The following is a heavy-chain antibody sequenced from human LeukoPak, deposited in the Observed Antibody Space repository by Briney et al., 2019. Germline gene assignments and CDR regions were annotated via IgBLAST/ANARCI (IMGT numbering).Heavy chain of an antibody. CDR2: IIPIFGTA. Sequence: ASVKVSCKASGGTFSSYAIGWVRQAPGQGLEWMGGIIPIFGTANYAQKFQGRVTITADESTSTAYMELSSLRSEDTAVYYCARAPQGYSSSWLYWYFDLWGRGTLVTVSS. V-gene: IGHV1-69*13. CDR3: ARAPQGYSSSWLYWYFDL. D-gene: IGHD6-13*01. J-gene: IGHJ2*01. CDR1: GGTFSSYA.